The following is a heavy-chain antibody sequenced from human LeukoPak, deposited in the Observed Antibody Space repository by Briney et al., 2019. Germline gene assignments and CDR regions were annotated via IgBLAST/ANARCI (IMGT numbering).Heavy chain of an antibody. CDR1: GGTFSSYT. CDR3: ATSSGYYPGYFGY. J-gene: IGHJ4*02. Sequence: SVKVSCKASGGTFSSYTISWVRQAPGQGLEWMGRIIPILGIANYAQKFQGRVTITADKSTSTGYMDLSSLRSEDTAVYYCATSSGYYPGYFGYWGQGTLVTVSS. D-gene: IGHD3-22*01. V-gene: IGHV1-69*02. CDR2: IIPILGIA.